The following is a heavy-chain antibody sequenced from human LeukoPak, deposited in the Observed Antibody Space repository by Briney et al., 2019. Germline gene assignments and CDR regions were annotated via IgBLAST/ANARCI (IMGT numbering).Heavy chain of an antibody. CDR3: ARSRGDFWNYYYMDV. CDR1: GYTFTSYD. CDR2: MNPNSGNT. Sequence: ASVKVSCKASGYTFTSYDINWVRQATGQGLEWMGWMNPNSGNTGYAQKFQGRVTMTRNTSISTAYMELSSLRSEDTAVYYCARSRGDFWNYYYMDVWGKGTTVTVSS. J-gene: IGHJ6*03. D-gene: IGHD3-3*01. V-gene: IGHV1-8*01.